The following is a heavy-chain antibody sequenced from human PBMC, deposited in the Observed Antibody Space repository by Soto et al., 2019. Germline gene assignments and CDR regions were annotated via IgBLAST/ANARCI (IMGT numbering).Heavy chain of an antibody. CDR1: GFTFNNYS. CDR3: ARYPGTIMPTIVRSYYFDY. Sequence: EVQLVESGGGLVKPGGSLRLSCAVSGFTFNNYSVNWVRQAPGKGLEWVSSISANGTFRYYADSVRGRFTVSRDNAKSSLYLQMNIRRAEETAVYFCARYPGTIMPTIVRSYYFDYWGLGTLVTVSS. V-gene: IGHV3-21*01. J-gene: IGHJ4*02. CDR2: ISANGTFR. D-gene: IGHD5-12*01.